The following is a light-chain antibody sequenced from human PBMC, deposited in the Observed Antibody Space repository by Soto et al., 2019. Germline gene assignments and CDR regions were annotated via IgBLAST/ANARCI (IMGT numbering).Light chain of an antibody. J-gene: IGKJ1*01. Sequence: DIQMTQSPSSLAASVGDRVTITCRASQSIINYLNWYQQKPGKAPNLLIYAASSLQSGVPSRFSGSGSGTGFTLTISSLQPEDFATYYCQQSYITPWTFGQGTKVEIK. CDR2: AAS. CDR1: QSIINY. CDR3: QQSYITPWT. V-gene: IGKV1-39*01.